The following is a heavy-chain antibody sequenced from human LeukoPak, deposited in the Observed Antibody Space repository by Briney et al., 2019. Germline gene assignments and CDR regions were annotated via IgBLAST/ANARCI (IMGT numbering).Heavy chain of an antibody. J-gene: IGHJ3*02. CDR1: GGSISSSNR. V-gene: IGHV4-4*02. D-gene: IGHD3-10*01. CDR3: ARALYYYGSGSYSPDAFDI. CDR2: IYHSGST. Sequence: SETLSLTCAVSGGSISSSNRWSWVRQPPGKGLEWIGEIYHSGSTNYNPSLKSRVTISVDKSKNQFSLKLSSVTAADTAVYYCARALYYYGSGSYSPDAFDIWGQGTMVTVSS.